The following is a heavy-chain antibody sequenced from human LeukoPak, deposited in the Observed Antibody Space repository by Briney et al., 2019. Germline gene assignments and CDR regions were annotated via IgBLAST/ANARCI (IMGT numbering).Heavy chain of an antibody. V-gene: IGHV3-23*01. CDR1: GFTFSSYA. CDR3: AKADAYYDILTGYSTRLTFDY. D-gene: IGHD3-9*01. Sequence: GSLRLSCAASGFTFSSYAMSWVRQAPGKGLEWVSAISGSGGSTYYADSVKGRFTISRDNSKNTLYLQMNSLRAEDTAVYYCAKADAYYDILTGYSTRLTFDYWGQGTLVTVSS. CDR2: ISGSGGST. J-gene: IGHJ4*02.